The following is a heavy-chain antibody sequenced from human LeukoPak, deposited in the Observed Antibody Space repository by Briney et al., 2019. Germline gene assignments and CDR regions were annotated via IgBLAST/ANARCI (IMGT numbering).Heavy chain of an antibody. CDR3: ARGIWFDY. J-gene: IGHJ4*02. D-gene: IGHD1-14*01. CDR2: IYSGGST. CDR1: GGSISSNN. V-gene: IGHV3-53*01. Sequence: ETLSLTCAVSGGSISSNNWWGWVRQAPGKGLEWVSVIYSGGSTYYADSVKGRFTISRDNSKNTLYLQMNSLRAEDTAVYYCARGIWFDYWGQGTLVTVSS.